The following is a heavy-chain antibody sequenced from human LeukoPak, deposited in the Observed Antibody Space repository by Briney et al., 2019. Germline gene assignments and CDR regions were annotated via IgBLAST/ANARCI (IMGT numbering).Heavy chain of an antibody. CDR1: GGSIDKGGYY. CDR2: INHSGST. Sequence: ASQTLSLTCTVSGGSIDKGGYYWSWIRQPPGKGLEWIGEINHSGSTNYNPSLKSRVTISVDTSKNQFSLKLSSVTAADTAVYYCARVRVVPAARYYYYGMDVWGQGTTVTVS. J-gene: IGHJ6*02. CDR3: ARVRVVPAARYYYYGMDV. D-gene: IGHD2-2*01. V-gene: IGHV4-34*01.